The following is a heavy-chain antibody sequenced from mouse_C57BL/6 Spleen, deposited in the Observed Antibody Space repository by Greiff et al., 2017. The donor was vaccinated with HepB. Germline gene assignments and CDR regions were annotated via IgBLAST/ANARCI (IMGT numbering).Heavy chain of an antibody. D-gene: IGHD1-1*01. CDR2: IDPSDSYT. V-gene: IGHV1-50*01. Sequence: QVQLQQPGAELVKPGASVQLSCKASGYTFTSYWMQWVKQRPGQGLEWIGKIDPSDSYTNYNQKFKGKATLTVDSSSSTTYMQISSLTSEGAAVYYCARSVFPFADWGQGTLVTVSA. CDR3: ARSVFPFAD. J-gene: IGHJ3*01. CDR1: GYTFTSYW.